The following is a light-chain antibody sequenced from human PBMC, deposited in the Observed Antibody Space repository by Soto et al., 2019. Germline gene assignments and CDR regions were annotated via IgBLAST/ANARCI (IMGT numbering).Light chain of an antibody. V-gene: IGKV1-5*01. J-gene: IGKJ2*03. CDR1: QSMDRW. Sequence: DIQLTQSPSTLSASVGDRVTITCRASQSMDRWLAWYQQKPGKAPELLIHDASRLESGVPSRFSGSGSGTEFTLTIISLQPDDSATYYCQQCNHYYSFGQGTKVDIK. CDR3: QQCNHYYS. CDR2: DAS.